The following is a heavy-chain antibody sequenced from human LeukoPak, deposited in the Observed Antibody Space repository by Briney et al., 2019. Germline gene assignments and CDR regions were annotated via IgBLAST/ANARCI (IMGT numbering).Heavy chain of an antibody. J-gene: IGHJ3*02. CDR3: ARDRWGNWNYFSDAFDI. CDR2: INPNSGGT. CDR1: GYTFTGYY. Sequence: ASVKVSCKASGYTFTGYYMHWVRQAPGQGLEWMGRINPNSGGTNYAQKFQGRVTMTRDTSISTAYMDLSRLRSDDTAVYYCARDRWGNWNYFSDAFDIWGQGTMVTVSS. V-gene: IGHV1-2*06. D-gene: IGHD1-7*01.